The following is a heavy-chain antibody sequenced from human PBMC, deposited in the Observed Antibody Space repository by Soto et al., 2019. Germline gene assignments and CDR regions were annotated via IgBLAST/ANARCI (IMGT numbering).Heavy chain of an antibody. Sequence: SETLSLTSAVYGGSFSGYYWSWIRQPPGKGLEWIGEINHSGSTNYNPSLKSRVTISVDTSKNQFSLKLSSVTAADTAVYYCARTPGYYYYGMDVWGQGTTVTVSS. V-gene: IGHV4-34*01. CDR1: GGSFSGYY. J-gene: IGHJ6*02. CDR3: ARTPGYYYYGMDV. CDR2: INHSGST.